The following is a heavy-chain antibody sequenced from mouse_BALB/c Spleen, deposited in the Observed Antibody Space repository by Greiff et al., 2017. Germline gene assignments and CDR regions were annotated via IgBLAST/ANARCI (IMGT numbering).Heavy chain of an antibody. CDR1: GYTFTSYD. J-gene: IGHJ3*01. D-gene: IGHD4-1*01. V-gene: IGHV1S56*01. CDR2: IFPGDGST. Sequence: QVQLQQSGAELVKPGASVKLSCTASGYTFTSYDINWVRQRPEQGLEWIGWIFPGDGSTKYNEKFKGKATLTTDKSSSTAYLQLSRLTSEDSAVYYCARGGTGTSWFAYWGQGTLVTVSA. CDR3: ARGGTGTSWFAY.